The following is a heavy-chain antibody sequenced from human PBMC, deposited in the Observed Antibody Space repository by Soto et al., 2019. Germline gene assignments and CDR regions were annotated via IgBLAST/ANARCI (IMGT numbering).Heavy chain of an antibody. D-gene: IGHD5-18*01. V-gene: IGHV4-4*07. CDR3: ARGLSDTAMPRGNWFDP. J-gene: IGHJ5*02. CDR1: GGSISSYY. Sequence: PSETLSLTCTVSGGSISSYYWSWVRQPAGKGLEWIGRIYTSGSTNYNPSLKSRVTISVDTSKNQFSLKLSSVTAADTAVYYCARGLSDTAMPRGNWFDPWGQGTLVTVSS. CDR2: IYTSGST.